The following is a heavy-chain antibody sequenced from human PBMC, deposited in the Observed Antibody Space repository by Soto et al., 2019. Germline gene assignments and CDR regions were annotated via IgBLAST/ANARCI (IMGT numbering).Heavy chain of an antibody. CDR1: GGTFSTYT. Sequence: QVQLVQSGAEVKKPGSSVKVSCKASGGTFSTYTIIWERQAPGQGLEWMGRIIPMLNITNTAQSFQDRVTIIADKSTSTAYLELSTLRSDDTAMYFCTLGSWSAETFDIWGRGTMVTVSS. D-gene: IGHD6-13*01. CDR2: IIPMLNIT. CDR3: TLGSWSAETFDI. J-gene: IGHJ3*02. V-gene: IGHV1-69*02.